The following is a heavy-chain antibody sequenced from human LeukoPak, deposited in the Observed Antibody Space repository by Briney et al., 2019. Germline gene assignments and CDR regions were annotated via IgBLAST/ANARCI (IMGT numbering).Heavy chain of an antibody. CDR2: ISYIGTT. Sequence: MASETLSLTCAVSGDSFSSHYWTWLRQPPGRGLEWIGYISYIGTTNYNPSLKSRVTISIDTSKNQFSLKLSSVTTADTAVYYCARDLVTVTKGFDIWGLGTMVSVSS. CDR1: GDSFSSHY. V-gene: IGHV4-59*11. CDR3: ARDLVTVTKGFDI. D-gene: IGHD4-17*01. J-gene: IGHJ3*02.